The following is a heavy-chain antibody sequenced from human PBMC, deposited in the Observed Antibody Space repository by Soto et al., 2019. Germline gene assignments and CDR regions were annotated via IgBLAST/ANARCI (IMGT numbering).Heavy chain of an antibody. Sequence: QVQLQESGPGLVKPSETLSLMCTVSGDSISNGYWNWMRQPPGKGLEWFGFINYSGTTKYNSALEGRVTISVDTSKNQFSLNLSSVTAADTAVYYCARSNPAAGYGLGPRDYWGQGILVTVSS. J-gene: IGHJ4*02. CDR3: ARSNPAAGYGLGPRDY. CDR2: INYSGTT. D-gene: IGHD3-9*01. V-gene: IGHV4-59*01. CDR1: GDSISNGY.